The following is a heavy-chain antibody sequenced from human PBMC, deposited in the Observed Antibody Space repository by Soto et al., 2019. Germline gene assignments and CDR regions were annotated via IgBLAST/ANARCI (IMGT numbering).Heavy chain of an antibody. CDR1: GFTFSDYY. CDR3: ASRFGELPGAFDI. D-gene: IGHD3-10*01. V-gene: IGHV3-11*06. CDR2: ISSSSSYT. J-gene: IGHJ3*02. Sequence: GGSLRLSCAASGFTFSDYYMSWIRQAPGKGLEWVSYISSSSSYTNYADSVKGRFTISRDNAKNSLYLQMNSLRAEDTAVYYCASRFGELPGAFDIWGQGTMVTVSS.